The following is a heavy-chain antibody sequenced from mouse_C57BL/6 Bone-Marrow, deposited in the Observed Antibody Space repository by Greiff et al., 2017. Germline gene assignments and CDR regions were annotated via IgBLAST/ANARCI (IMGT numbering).Heavy chain of an antibody. Sequence: VQLKESGAELVRPGASVKLSCTASGFNIKDDYIHWVKQRPEQGLEWIGRIDPEIGDTEYASKFQGKATITSDTSSNTAYLQLSSLTSEDTAVYYCSSFDGNYFDFWGQGTPLTVAS. V-gene: IGHV14-4*01. CDR1: GFNIKDDY. D-gene: IGHD2-3*01. CDR2: IDPEIGDT. J-gene: IGHJ2*01. CDR3: SSFDGNYFDF.